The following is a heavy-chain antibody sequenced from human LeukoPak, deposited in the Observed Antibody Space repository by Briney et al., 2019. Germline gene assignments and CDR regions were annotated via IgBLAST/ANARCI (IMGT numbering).Heavy chain of an antibody. V-gene: IGHV3-21*01. J-gene: IGHJ3*02. D-gene: IGHD1-7*01. Sequence: PGGSLRLSCAASGFTFSSYSMNWVRQAPGKGLEGVSSISSSRSYIYYADSVKGRFTISRDNAKNSLYLQMNSLRAEDTAAYYCARGVNWNSPVSDDAFDIWGQGTMVTASS. CDR3: ARGVNWNSPVSDDAFDI. CDR2: ISSSRSYI. CDR1: GFTFSSYS.